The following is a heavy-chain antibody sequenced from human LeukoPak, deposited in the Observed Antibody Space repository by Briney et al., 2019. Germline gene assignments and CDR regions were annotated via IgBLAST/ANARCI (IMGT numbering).Heavy chain of an antibody. V-gene: IGHV4-39*07. CDR1: GGSISSNTYY. CDR2: FHKSGNT. Sequence: SETLSLTCSVSGGSISSNTYYWAWIRQPPGKGLEWLGTFHKSGNTYYNPSLRSRVTISGDTSNNQLSLKVNSVTAADTAVYYCARESEVGAAFFDYWGQGTLVTVSS. CDR3: ARESEVGAAFFDY. J-gene: IGHJ4*02. D-gene: IGHD1-26*01.